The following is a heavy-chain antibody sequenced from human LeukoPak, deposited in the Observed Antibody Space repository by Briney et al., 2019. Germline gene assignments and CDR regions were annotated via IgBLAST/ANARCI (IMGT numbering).Heavy chain of an antibody. CDR3: VKGGYSGYDYYNYFYMDV. Sequence: GGSLRLSCAASGFTFSNYAMSWVRQAPGKGLEWLSTISGSGGSTHYADSVKGRFTISRDNSKNTLYLQMNSLRAEDTAVYYCVKGGYSGYDYYNYFYMDVWGKGTTVTVSS. J-gene: IGHJ6*03. CDR1: GFTFSNYA. CDR2: ISGSGGST. V-gene: IGHV3-23*01. D-gene: IGHD5-12*01.